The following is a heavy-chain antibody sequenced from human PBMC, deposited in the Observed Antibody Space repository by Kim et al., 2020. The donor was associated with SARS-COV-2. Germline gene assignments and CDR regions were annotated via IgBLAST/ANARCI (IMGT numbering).Heavy chain of an antibody. CDR2: ISSSSSYI. V-gene: IGHV3-21*01. Sequence: GGSLRLSCAASGFTFSSYSMNWVRQAPGKGLEWVSSISSSSSYIYYADSVKGRFTISRDNAKNSLYLQMNSLRAEDTAVYYCARDPRRWVAAAGPPDYWGQGTLVTVSS. D-gene: IGHD6-13*01. J-gene: IGHJ4*02. CDR3: ARDPRRWVAAAGPPDY. CDR1: GFTFSSYS.